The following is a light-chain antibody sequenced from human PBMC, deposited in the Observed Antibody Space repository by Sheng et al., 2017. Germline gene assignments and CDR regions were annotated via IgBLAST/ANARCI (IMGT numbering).Light chain of an antibody. Sequence: EIVMTQSPGTLSLSPGQRATLSCRASQSVRSIYVAWYQQKPGQAPRLLIYDASTRATGVPDRFSGSGSGTDFTLTISSLEPEDFAVYYCQQRSNWPITFGQGTRLEIK. CDR2: DAS. V-gene: IGKV3D-20*02. CDR3: QQRSNWPIT. J-gene: IGKJ5*01. CDR1: QSVRSIY.